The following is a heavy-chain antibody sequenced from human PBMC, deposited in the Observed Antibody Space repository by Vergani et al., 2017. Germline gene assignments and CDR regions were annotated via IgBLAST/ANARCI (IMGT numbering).Heavy chain of an antibody. CDR2: ISSSGSP. CDR3: ARPVGPSAIADGYHV. CDR1: GGSISGYY. V-gene: IGHV4-59*04. D-gene: IGHD3-10*01. J-gene: IGHJ3*01. Sequence: QVQLQESGPGLVKPSETLSLTCTVSGGSISGYYWSWIRQPPGKGLEWIGYISSSGSPYYNPTLKSRLAFSVDTSKNLFSLRLKSVTATDTGMYYCARPVGPSAIADGYHVWGQGTMVTVS.